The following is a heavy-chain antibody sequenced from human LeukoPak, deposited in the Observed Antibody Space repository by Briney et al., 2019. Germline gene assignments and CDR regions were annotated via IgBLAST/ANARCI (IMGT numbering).Heavy chain of an antibody. CDR3: ARDRDRGTFRFDP. V-gene: IGHV4-59*01. CDR2: VYYSGIT. D-gene: IGHD3-16*01. CDR1: GGSISTYY. Sequence: PSETLSLTCTVSGGSISTYYWNWVRQPPGKGLEWIGYVYYSGITNYNPSLKSRVTISIDTSKNQFSLELNSVTAADTAVYYCARDRDRGTFRFDPWGQGTLVTVSS. J-gene: IGHJ5*02.